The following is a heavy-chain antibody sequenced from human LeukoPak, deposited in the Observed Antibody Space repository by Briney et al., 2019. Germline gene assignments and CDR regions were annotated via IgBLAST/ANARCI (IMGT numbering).Heavy chain of an antibody. D-gene: IGHD5-12*01. J-gene: IGHJ5*02. CDR2: INHSGST. V-gene: IGHV4-34*01. CDR1: GGSFSAYY. Sequence: SETLSLICAVSGGSFSAYYWSWIRQPPGQGLEWIGQINHSGSTSYNPSLKSRVTMSVDTSKNQFSLKWSSGTAADTAIYYCARANSYSGYDYFWFDPWDQGTLVTVSS. CDR3: ARANSYSGYDYFWFDP.